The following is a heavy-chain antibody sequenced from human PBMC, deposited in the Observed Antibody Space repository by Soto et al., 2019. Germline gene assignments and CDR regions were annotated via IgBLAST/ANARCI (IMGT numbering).Heavy chain of an antibody. J-gene: IGHJ4*02. CDR3: ARDKIPGLFDY. CDR2: INHSGST. V-gene: IGHV4-34*01. D-gene: IGHD2-21*01. CDR1: GGSVSGYY. Sequence: QVQLQQWGAGLLKPSETLSLTCAVYGGSVSGYYWTWIRQPPGTGLEWIGEINHSGSTNYNPSLKSRVTISVDTSKNQFSLKLTSVTAADTAVYYCARDKIPGLFDYWGQGTLVTVSS.